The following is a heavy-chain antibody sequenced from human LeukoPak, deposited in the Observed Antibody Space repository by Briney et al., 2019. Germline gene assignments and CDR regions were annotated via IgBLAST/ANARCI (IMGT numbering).Heavy chain of an antibody. D-gene: IGHD4-23*01. V-gene: IGHV3-9*01. CDR3: AKDTGGNGAYFYAMDV. CDR1: GFAFRNYA. J-gene: IGHJ6*02. Sequence: GRSLRLSWVGSGFAFRNYAMSWVRRPPGKGLGWVSAINGNSDTKAYADSVKGRFTISRDRARNSLYLQMDSLRPEDTALYYCAKDTGGNGAYFYAMDVWGQGTLVTVSS. CDR2: INGNSDTK.